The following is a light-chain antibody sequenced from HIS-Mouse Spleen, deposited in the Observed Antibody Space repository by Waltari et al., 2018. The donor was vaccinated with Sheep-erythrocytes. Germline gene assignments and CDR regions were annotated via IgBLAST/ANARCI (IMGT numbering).Light chain of an antibody. J-gene: IGLJ3*02. Sequence: QSALTQPASVSGSPGQSITISCPGTSSDVGSYNLSSWYQQHPGKAPKRMIYEGSKRPSGVSNRFSGSKSGNTASLTISGLQAEDEADYYCCSYAGSSTPWVFGGGTKLTVL. V-gene: IGLV2-23*01. CDR1: SSDVGSYNL. CDR3: CSYAGSSTPWV. CDR2: EGS.